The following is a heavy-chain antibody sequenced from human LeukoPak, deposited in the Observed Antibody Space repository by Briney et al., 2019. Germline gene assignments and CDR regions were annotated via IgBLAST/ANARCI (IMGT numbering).Heavy chain of an antibody. CDR3: AKDREQRATAIDY. J-gene: IGHJ4*02. Sequence: PGGSLRLSCAASGFTFSSYGMHWVRQAPGKGLEWVAFIRYDGSNKYYADSVKGRSTISRDNSKNTLYLQMNSLRAEDTAVYYCAKDREQRATAIDYWGQGTLVTVSS. D-gene: IGHD6-25*01. CDR2: IRYDGSNK. CDR1: GFTFSSYG. V-gene: IGHV3-30*02.